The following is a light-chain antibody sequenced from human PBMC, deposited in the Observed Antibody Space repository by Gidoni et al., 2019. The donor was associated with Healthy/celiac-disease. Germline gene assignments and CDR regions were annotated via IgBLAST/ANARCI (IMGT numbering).Light chain of an antibody. CDR2: GAS. Sequence: EIVLTQSPGTLSLSPGERATLSCRASQSVSSSYLAWYQQKPGQAPRLLIYGASTRATGIPDRFSASGSGTDFTRTISRLEPEDFAVYYCQQYGSSPCSFGQGTKLEIK. CDR3: QQYGSSPCS. V-gene: IGKV3-20*01. CDR1: QSVSSSY. J-gene: IGKJ2*04.